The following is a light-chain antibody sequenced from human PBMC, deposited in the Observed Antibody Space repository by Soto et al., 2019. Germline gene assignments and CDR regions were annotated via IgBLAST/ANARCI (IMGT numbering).Light chain of an antibody. CDR1: QSVSSN. CDR3: QQYNNWRA. V-gene: IGKV3-15*01. J-gene: IGKJ1*01. Sequence: IDMAQSPTTLSVSPGERATLSCRASQSVSSNLAWYQQKPGQAPRLLIYGASTRATGIPARFSGSGSGTEFTLTISSLQSEDFAVYYCQQYNNWRAFGQGTKVDIK. CDR2: GAS.